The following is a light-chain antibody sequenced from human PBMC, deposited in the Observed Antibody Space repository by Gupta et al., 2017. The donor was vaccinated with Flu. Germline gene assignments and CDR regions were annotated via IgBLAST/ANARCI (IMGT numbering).Light chain of an antibody. V-gene: IGLV3-21*02. CDR1: NIRMHS. CDR3: QLWDNNSDHPV. J-gene: IGLJ3*02. CDR2: DET. Sequence: SYVLTQPPSLSVAPGQTARITCGGNNIRMHSVHWYQQKPGQAPVVVVYDETDRPSGIPDRLAGSKSGNTATLTIDRVEGGDEADDVCQLWDNNSDHPVCGGGTKLTV.